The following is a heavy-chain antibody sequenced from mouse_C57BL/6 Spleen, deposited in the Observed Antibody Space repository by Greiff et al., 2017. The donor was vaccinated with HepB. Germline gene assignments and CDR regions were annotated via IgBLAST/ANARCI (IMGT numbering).Heavy chain of an antibody. Sequence: ESGPGLVKPSQSLSLTCSVTGYSITSGYYWNWIRQFPGNKLEWMGYISYDGSNNYNPSLKNRISITRDTSKNQFFLKLNSVTTEDTATYYCARDYYDYPFAYWGQGTLVTGSA. CDR1: GYSITSGYY. J-gene: IGHJ3*01. D-gene: IGHD2-4*01. CDR2: ISYDGSN. CDR3: ARDYYDYPFAY. V-gene: IGHV3-6*01.